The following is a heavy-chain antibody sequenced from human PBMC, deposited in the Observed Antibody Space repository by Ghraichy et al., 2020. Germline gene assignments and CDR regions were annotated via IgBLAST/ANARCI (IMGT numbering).Heavy chain of an antibody. Sequence: SETLSLTCTVSGGSISSSSYYWGWIRQPPGKGLEWIGSIYYSGSTYYNPSLKSRVTISVDTSKNQFSLKLSSVTAADTAVYYCARLRRSYSLRLGELSSLYYFDYWGQGTLVTVSS. CDR3: ARLRRSYSLRLGELSSLYYFDY. CDR2: IYYSGST. V-gene: IGHV4-39*01. CDR1: GGSISSSSYY. J-gene: IGHJ4*02. D-gene: IGHD3-16*02.